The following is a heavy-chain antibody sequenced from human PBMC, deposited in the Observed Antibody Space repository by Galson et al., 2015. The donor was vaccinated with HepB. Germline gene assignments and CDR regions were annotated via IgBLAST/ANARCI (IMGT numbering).Heavy chain of an antibody. CDR3: ARYPILGDIGYYFDY. J-gene: IGHJ4*02. CDR1: GGTFSSYA. V-gene: IGHV1-69*06. Sequence: SVNVSCKASGGTFSSYAISWVRQAPGQGLEWMGGNITLFGTANYAQKFQGRLTITADKSTSRAYMELSSLRSGDTAVYYCARYPILGDIGYYFDYWGQGTLVTVSS. D-gene: IGHD2-2*03. CDR2: NITLFGTA.